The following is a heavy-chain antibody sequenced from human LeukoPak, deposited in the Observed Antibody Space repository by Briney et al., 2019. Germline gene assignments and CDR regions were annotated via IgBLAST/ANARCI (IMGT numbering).Heavy chain of an antibody. CDR2: ISWNSGSI. V-gene: IGHV3-9*01. D-gene: IGHD4-17*01. J-gene: IGHJ4*02. Sequence: PGGSLRLSCAASGFTFSSYAMSWVRQAPGKGLEWVSGISWNSGSIGYADSVKGRFTISRDNAKNSLYLQMNSLRAEDTALYYCAKGISDYGINWDYFDYWGQGTLVTVSS. CDR1: GFTFSSYA. CDR3: AKGISDYGINWDYFDY.